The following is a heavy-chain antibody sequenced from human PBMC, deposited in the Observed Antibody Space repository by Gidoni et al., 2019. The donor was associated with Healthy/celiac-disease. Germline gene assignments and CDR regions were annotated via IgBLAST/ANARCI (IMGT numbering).Heavy chain of an antibody. V-gene: IGHV4-34*01. J-gene: IGHJ4*02. CDR3: ARVPGWLRFGWFDY. D-gene: IGHD5-12*01. Sequence: RVTISVDTSKNQFSLKLSSVTAADTAVYYCARVPGWLRFGWFDYWGQGTLVTVSS.